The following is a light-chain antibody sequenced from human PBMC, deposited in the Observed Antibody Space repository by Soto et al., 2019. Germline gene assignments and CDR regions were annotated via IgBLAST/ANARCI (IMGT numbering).Light chain of an antibody. CDR3: QTWGTGIHVV. V-gene: IGLV4-69*01. Sequence: QLVLTQSPSASASLGASVKLTCTLSSGLSTYAIAWHQQQPERGPRYLMRLNSDGSHSKGDGIPDRFSGSSSGAERYLTISSLQSEDEADYYCQTWGTGIHVVFGGGTKVTVL. CDR2: LNSDGSH. CDR1: SGLSTYA. J-gene: IGLJ2*01.